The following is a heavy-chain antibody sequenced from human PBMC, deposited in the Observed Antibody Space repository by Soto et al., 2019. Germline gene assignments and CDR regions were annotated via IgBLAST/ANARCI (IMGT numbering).Heavy chain of an antibody. Sequence: QVQLVESGGGVVQPGRSLRLSCAASGFTFSSYGMQWVRQAPGKGLEWVAVISYDGSNKYYADSVKGRFTISRDNSKNTLYLQMNSLRAEDTAVYYCAKATGRQWLVGPCFDYWGQGTLVTVSS. CDR2: ISYDGSNK. CDR1: GFTFSSYG. J-gene: IGHJ4*02. CDR3: AKATGRQWLVGPCFDY. D-gene: IGHD6-19*01. V-gene: IGHV3-30*18.